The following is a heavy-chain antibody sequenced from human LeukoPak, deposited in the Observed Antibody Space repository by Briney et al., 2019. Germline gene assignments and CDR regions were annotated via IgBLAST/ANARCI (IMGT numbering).Heavy chain of an antibody. CDR3: ARVYYGSGSPNWFDP. V-gene: IGHV1-69*05. J-gene: IGHJ5*02. CDR1: GGTFSCYA. Sequence: SVKVSCKASGGTFSCYAISWVRQAPGQGLEWMGGIIPIFGTANYAQKFQGRVTITTDESTSTAYMELSSLRSEDTAVYYCARVYYGSGSPNWFDPWGQGTLVTVSS. CDR2: IIPIFGTA. D-gene: IGHD3-10*01.